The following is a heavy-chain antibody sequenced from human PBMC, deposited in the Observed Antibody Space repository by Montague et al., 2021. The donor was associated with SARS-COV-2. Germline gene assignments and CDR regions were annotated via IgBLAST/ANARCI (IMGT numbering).Heavy chain of an antibody. CDR3: ARGGLGNRGFDY. D-gene: IGHD3/OR15-3a*01. V-gene: IGHV4/OR15-8*03. J-gene: IGHJ4*02. CDR1: NVSLSSSTW. CDR2: TYLSGFT. Sequence: SETLYLTCVVSNVSLSSSTWCSWFRQSPGKGLEWVGETYLSGFTQYNPSVKSRVTISLDDSRSQFSLRLTSVTAADTAMYFCARGGLGNRGFDYWGQGALVTVSS.